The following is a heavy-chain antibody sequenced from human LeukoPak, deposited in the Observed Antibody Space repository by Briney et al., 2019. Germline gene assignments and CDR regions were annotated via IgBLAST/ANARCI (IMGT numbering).Heavy chain of an antibody. V-gene: IGHV1-46*01. Sequence: ASVKVSCKSSGYTFTSYYMHWVRQAPGQGLEWMGIINPSGSSTSYAQRFQGRVTMTRDTSTSTVYMELSSLSSDDTAVYYCARVQPRYCSSTSCYGGEQGAFDIWGQGTMVTVSS. J-gene: IGHJ3*02. D-gene: IGHD2-2*01. CDR1: GYTFTSYY. CDR2: INPSGSST. CDR3: ARVQPRYCSSTSCYGGEQGAFDI.